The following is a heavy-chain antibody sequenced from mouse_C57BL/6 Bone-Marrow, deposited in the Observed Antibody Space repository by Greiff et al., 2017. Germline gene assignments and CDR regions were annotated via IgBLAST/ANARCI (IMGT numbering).Heavy chain of an antibody. CDR2: IYPGGGST. D-gene: IGHD4-1*01. Sequence: QVQLQQSGAELVRPGTSVKMSCKASGYTFTNYWIGWAKQRPGHGLEWIGAIYPGGGSTNYNEKFKGKATLTADTSSSTAYLQFSSLTSEDSAIYYCARLGTGTYAMDYWGQGTSVTVSS. J-gene: IGHJ4*01. CDR3: ARLGTGTYAMDY. CDR1: GYTFTNYW. V-gene: IGHV1-63*01.